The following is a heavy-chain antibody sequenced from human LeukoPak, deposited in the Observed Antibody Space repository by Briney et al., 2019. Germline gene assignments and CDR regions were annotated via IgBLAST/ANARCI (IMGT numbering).Heavy chain of an antibody. D-gene: IGHD6-19*01. CDR3: AKAIDSRGLYFDY. Sequence: GGSLRLSCAASGFTFSSYGMHWVRQAPGKGLEWVAVISYDGSNKYYADSVKGRFTISRDNSKNTLYLQMNSLRAEDTAVYYCAKAIDSRGLYFDYWGQGTLVTVSS. CDR1: GFTFSSYG. V-gene: IGHV3-30*18. CDR2: ISYDGSNK. J-gene: IGHJ4*02.